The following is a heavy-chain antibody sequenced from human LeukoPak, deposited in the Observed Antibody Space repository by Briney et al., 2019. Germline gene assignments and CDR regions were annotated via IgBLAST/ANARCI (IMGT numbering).Heavy chain of an antibody. D-gene: IGHD5-24*01. J-gene: IGHJ5*02. CDR1: GFIVSSGY. CDR2: INSGGTT. Sequence: GGSLRLSCAASGFIVSSGYMTWVRQAPGKGLDWVSVINSGGTTYHADSLEGRFTISRDKSKNMLYLQMNSLKVEDTAVYYCASRKGFNYPFAHWGQGILVVVSS. CDR3: ASRKGFNYPFAH. V-gene: IGHV3-66*01.